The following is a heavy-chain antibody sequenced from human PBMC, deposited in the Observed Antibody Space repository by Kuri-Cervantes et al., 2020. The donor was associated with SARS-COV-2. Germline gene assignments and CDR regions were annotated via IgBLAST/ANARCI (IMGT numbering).Heavy chain of an antibody. CDR1: GFTFITSA. CDR2: FTGSGGST. J-gene: IGHJ6*02. Sequence: GGSLRPSCPVFGFTFITSAMNWVRQAPGKGREWVSSFTGSGGSTYFAAPVKGRFTIPRDNSKNSLYYQMNSLRAEDTAVYYCAKTEEGPGFWSGDYYYYHYGMDVWGQGTTVTVSS. D-gene: IGHD3-3*01. V-gene: IGHV3-23*01. CDR3: AKTEEGPGFWSGDYYYYHYGMDV.